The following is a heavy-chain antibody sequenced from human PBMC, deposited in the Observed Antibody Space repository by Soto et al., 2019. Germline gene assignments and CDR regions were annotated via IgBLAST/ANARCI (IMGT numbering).Heavy chain of an antibody. CDR3: VKYTNTESLGEH. V-gene: IGHV3-23*01. CDR2: ITYGHYT. J-gene: IGHJ1*01. D-gene: IGHD3-16*01. CDR1: GFTFSSFA. Sequence: EVQLLESGGGLVQPGGSLRLSCAASGFTFSSFAMAWVRQAPGKGLQWVGGITYGHYTFYTDSVKGRFTISRDNSENALYLHMSGLRAEDTAVYYCVKYTNTESLGEHWGLGTLVTVSS.